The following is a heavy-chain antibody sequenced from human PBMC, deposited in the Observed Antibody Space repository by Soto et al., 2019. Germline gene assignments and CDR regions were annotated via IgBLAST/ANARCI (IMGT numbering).Heavy chain of an antibody. J-gene: IGHJ6*02. D-gene: IGHD2-8*02. V-gene: IGHV3-23*01. Sequence: TGGSLRLSCAASGFTFSSYAMSWVRQAPGKGLEWVSAISGSGGSTYYADSVKGRFTISRDNSKNTLYLQMNSLRAEDTAVYYCAKEGLDWPDYYYYGMDVWGQGTTVTVSS. CDR3: AKEGLDWPDYYYYGMDV. CDR1: GFTFSSYA. CDR2: ISGSGGST.